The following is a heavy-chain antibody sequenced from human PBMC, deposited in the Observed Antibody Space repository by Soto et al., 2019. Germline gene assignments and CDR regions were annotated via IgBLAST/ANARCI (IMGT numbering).Heavy chain of an antibody. CDR1: GGTFSSYA. CDR3: ASQTGGRRDGYNYRSFDY. CDR2: IIPIFGTA. D-gene: IGHD5-12*01. V-gene: IGHV1-69*13. Sequence: SVKVSCKASGGTFSSYAISWVRQAPGQGLEWMGGIIPIFGTANYAQKFQGRVTITADESTSTAYMELSSLRSEDTAVYYCASQTGGRRDGYNYRSFDYWGQGTLVTVSS. J-gene: IGHJ4*02.